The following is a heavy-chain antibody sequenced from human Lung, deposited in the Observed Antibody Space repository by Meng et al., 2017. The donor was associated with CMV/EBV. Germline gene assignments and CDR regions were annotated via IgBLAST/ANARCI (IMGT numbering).Heavy chain of an antibody. V-gene: IGHV3-33*06. J-gene: IGHJ4*02. D-gene: IGHD1-26*01. CDR2: IWYDGSNK. CDR1: GFTFSSYG. Sequence: GGSXRLXCAASGFTFSSYGMHWVRQAPGKGLEWVAVIWYDGSNKYYADSVKGRFTISRDNSKNTLYLQMNSLRAEDTAVYYCAKSRGDVGATTPFDYFDYWXQGTXVTVAS. CDR3: AKSRGDVGATTPFDYFDY.